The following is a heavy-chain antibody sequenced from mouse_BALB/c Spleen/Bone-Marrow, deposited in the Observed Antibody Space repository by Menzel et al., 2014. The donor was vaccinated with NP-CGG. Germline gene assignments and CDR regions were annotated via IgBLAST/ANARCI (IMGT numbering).Heavy chain of an antibody. J-gene: IGHJ1*01. Sequence: VQLKHSGPGLVKPSQSLSLTCSVTGYSITSGYYWNWIRQFPGNKLEWMGYISFDSNNNYNPSLKNRISITRDTSKNQFFLKLNSVTTEDTATHYCARGGGNYWYFDVWGAGTTVTVSS. V-gene: IGHV3-6*02. CDR2: ISFDSNN. D-gene: IGHD2-1*01. CDR3: ARGGGNYWYFDV. CDR1: GYSITSGYY.